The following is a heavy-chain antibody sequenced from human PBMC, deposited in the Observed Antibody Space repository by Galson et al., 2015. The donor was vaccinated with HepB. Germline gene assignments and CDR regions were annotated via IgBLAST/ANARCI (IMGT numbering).Heavy chain of an antibody. CDR3: ARDGALAWIQLWSPPDY. J-gene: IGHJ4*02. V-gene: IGHV3-30*04. Sequence: SLRLSCAASGFTFRYYAMHWVRQAPGKGLEWLAAISFDGSKEDYADSVRGRFTISRDNLKSTLYLQMSSLRPDDTGLYHCARDGALAWIQLWSPPDYWGQGTVVTGSS. CDR2: ISFDGSKE. CDR1: GFTFRYYA. D-gene: IGHD5-18*01.